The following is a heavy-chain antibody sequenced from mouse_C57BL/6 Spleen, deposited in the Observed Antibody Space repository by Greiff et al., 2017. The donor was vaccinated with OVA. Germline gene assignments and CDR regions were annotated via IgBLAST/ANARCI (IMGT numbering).Heavy chain of an antibody. Sequence: QVQLKQPVTELVKPGASVKLSCKASGYTFTSYWMHWVKQRPGQGLEWIGNINPSNGGTNYNEKFKSKATLTVDKSSSTAYMQLSSLTSEDSAVDYCASSYYCYYAMDYWGQGTSVTVSS. CDR3: ASSYYCYYAMDY. CDR1: GYTFTSYW. J-gene: IGHJ4*01. CDR2: INPSNGGT. V-gene: IGHV1-53*01. D-gene: IGHD1-1*02.